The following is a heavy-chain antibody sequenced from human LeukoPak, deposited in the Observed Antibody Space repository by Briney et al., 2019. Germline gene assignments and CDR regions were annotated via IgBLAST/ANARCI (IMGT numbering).Heavy chain of an antibody. CDR3: ARVVPYCGGDCPYYYYYMDV. V-gene: IGHV4-34*12. CDR2: IFYTGST. J-gene: IGHJ6*03. D-gene: IGHD2-21*02. Sequence: PSETLSLTCAVYGGSFSGYYWGWVRQPPGKALEWIGNIFYTGSTYYSPSLKSRVTISLDTSRNQFSLKLSSVTAADTAVYYCARVVPYCGGDCPYYYYYMDVWGKGTTVTISS. CDR1: GGSFSGYY.